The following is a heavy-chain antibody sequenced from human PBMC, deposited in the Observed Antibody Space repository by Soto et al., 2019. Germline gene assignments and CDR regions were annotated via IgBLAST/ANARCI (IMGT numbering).Heavy chain of an antibody. V-gene: IGHV4-59*01. D-gene: IGHD3-22*01. CDR3: ARDTRDESSGYHFNY. Sequence: SETLSLTCTVSGGSISSYYWSWIRQPPGKGLEWIGYIYYSGSTNYNPSLKSRVTISVDTSKNQFSLKLSSVTAADTAVYYCARDTRDESSGYHFNYWGQGALVTVPS. J-gene: IGHJ4*02. CDR2: IYYSGST. CDR1: GGSISSYY.